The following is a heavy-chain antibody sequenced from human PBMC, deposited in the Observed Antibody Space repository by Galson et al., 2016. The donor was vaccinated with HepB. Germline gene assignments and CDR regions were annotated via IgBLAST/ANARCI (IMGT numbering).Heavy chain of an antibody. D-gene: IGHD1-14*01. CDR2: TYFRSGWYN. V-gene: IGHV6-1*01. J-gene: IGHJ3*01. Sequence: CAISGDSVCNNSAAWNWVRQSPSRGLEWLGRTYFRSGWYNEYTLSLRGRIIVNPDTSTNQFSLQLNSVTPEDTAVYYCTRTTHRGRKLAFDVWGQGSTVTVSS. CDR1: GDSVCNNSAA. CDR3: TRTTHRGRKLAFDV.